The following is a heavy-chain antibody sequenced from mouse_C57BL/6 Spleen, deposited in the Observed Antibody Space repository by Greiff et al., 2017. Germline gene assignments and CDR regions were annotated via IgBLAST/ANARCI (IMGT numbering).Heavy chain of an antibody. CDR1: GYTFTSYW. V-gene: IGHV1-69*01. J-gene: IGHJ4*01. CDR3: ASSGSSLDYAMDY. D-gene: IGHD1-1*01. CDR2: IDPSDSYT. Sequence: QVQLKESGAELVMPGASVKLSCKASGYTFTSYWMHWVKQRPGQGLEWIGEIDPSDSYTNYNQKFKGKSTLTVDKSSSTAYMQLSSLTSEDSAVYYCASSGSSLDYAMDYWGQGTSVTVSS.